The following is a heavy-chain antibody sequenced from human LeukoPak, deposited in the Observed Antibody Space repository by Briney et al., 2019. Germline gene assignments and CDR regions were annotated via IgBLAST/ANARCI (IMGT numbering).Heavy chain of an antibody. CDR1: RFSFSKYW. J-gene: IGHJ6*02. D-gene: IGHD2-21*01. CDR2: IKQDGSEK. V-gene: IGHV3-7*01. Sequence: EGSLRLSCATSRFSFSKYWMSWVRQAPGEGGEGVAIIKQDGSEKYSVDSVKGRFTISRDNAKNSLYLQMNSLRAEDTAVYYCARYCGGDCFGMDVWGQGTTVTVSS. CDR3: ARYCGGDCFGMDV.